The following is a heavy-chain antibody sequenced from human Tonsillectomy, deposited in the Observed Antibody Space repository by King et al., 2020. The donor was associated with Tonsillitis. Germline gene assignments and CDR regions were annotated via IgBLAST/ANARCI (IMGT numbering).Heavy chain of an antibody. V-gene: IGHV3-23*04. J-gene: IGHJ4*02. CDR3: AKSQSSGWSHFDY. CDR1: GFTFSSYA. D-gene: IGHD6-19*01. CDR2: ISGSGGST. Sequence: VQLVESGGGLVQPGGSLGLSCAASGFTFSSYAMNWVRQAPGKGLEWVSIISGSGGSTYYADSVKGRFTISRDNSKNTLYLQMNSLRAEDTAVYYCAKSQSSGWSHFDYWGQGTLVTVSS.